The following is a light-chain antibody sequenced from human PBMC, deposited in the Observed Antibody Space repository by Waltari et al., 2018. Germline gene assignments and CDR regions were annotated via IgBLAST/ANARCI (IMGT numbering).Light chain of an antibody. CDR2: YDN. CDR3: QVWDANTDPGV. CDR1: NIESKS. Sequence: SYVLTQPPSVSVAPGETASITCGGNNIESKSVHWYRQRPGQAPVVVISYDNDRAAGMPERFSGSNSGNTATLTISRVEAGDEADYYCQVWDANTDPGVFGTGTEGTVL. V-gene: IGLV3-21*01. J-gene: IGLJ1*01.